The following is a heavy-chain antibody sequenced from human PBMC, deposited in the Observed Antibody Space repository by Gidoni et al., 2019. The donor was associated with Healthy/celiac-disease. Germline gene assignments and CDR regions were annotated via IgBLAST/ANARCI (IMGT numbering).Heavy chain of an antibody. D-gene: IGHD3-22*01. CDR1: GFTFSSYA. J-gene: IGHJ4*02. V-gene: IGHV3-23*01. Sequence: EVQLLESGGGLVQPGGSLRLSCAASGFTFSSYAMSWVRQAPGKGLEWVSAISGSGGSTYYADSVKGRFTISRDNSKNTLYLQMNSLRAEDTAVYYCAKQTMIVVSIGGYFDYWGQGTLVTVSS. CDR2: ISGSGGST. CDR3: AKQTMIVVSIGGYFDY.